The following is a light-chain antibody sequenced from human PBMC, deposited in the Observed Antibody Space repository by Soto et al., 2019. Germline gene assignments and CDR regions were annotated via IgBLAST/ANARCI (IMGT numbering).Light chain of an antibody. Sequence: EFVMSQSPDTLSVSPGERATLSCRASQSVSSNLAWYQQKLGQAPRLLIYGASTRATGISARISGSGSGTEFTLTISSLQSEDFAIYYCQQSYSTTWTFGQGTKVDI. V-gene: IGKV3-15*01. CDR2: GAS. CDR1: QSVSSN. CDR3: QQSYSTTWT. J-gene: IGKJ1*01.